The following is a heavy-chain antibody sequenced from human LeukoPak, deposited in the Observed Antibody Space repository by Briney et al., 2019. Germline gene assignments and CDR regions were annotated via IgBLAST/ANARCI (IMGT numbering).Heavy chain of an antibody. D-gene: IGHD3-16*01. Sequence: PSGTLSLTCAVSGAAISSDYWSWLRQPAGKGLEWIGRIYFSGSTNYNPSLKSRATMSVDTSKNQFSLKLSSVTAADTAIHYCARVGDFDTYYYYFMDVWGKGITVTVSS. V-gene: IGHV4-4*07. CDR1: GAAISSDY. J-gene: IGHJ6*03. CDR2: IYFSGST. CDR3: ARVGDFDTYYYYFMDV.